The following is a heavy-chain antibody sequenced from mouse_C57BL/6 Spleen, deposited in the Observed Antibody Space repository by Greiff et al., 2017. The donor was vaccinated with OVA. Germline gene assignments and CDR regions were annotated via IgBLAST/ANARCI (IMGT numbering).Heavy chain of an antibody. Sequence: QVHVKQPGAELVKPGASVKVSCKASGYTFTSYWMHWVKQRPGQGLEWIGRIHPSDSDTNYNQKFKGKATLTVDKSSSTAYMQLSSLTSEDSAVYYCAMNWDWYFDVWGTGTTVTVSS. J-gene: IGHJ1*03. D-gene: IGHD4-1*01. V-gene: IGHV1-74*01. CDR1: GYTFTSYW. CDR3: AMNWDWYFDV. CDR2: IHPSDSDT.